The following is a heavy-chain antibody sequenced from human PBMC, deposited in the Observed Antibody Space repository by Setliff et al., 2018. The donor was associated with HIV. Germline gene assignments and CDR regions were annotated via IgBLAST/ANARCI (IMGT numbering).Heavy chain of an antibody. Sequence: ASVKVSCKISGYTLTELSIHWVRQAPGKGLEWMANFDPEDGETFYAQKFQGRLTMTEDTSTDTAYMELSSLRSNDTAMYYCATDPGYSSTWYSESFQHWGQGTVVTVSS. D-gene: IGHD6-13*01. CDR3: ATDPGYSSTWYSESFQH. V-gene: IGHV1-24*01. CDR1: GYTLTELS. J-gene: IGHJ1*01. CDR2: FDPEDGET.